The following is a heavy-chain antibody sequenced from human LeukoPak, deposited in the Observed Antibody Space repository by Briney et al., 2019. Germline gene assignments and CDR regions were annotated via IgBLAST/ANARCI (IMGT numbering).Heavy chain of an antibody. D-gene: IGHD6-19*01. CDR2: LYSGGNT. CDR1: GFTVSSNY. V-gene: IGHV3-53*01. Sequence: GGSLRLSCAASGFTVSSNYMSWVRQAPGKGLEWVSLLYSGGNTYYAVSVKGRVTISRDNSKNTLYLQMNSLRAEDTAVYYCARYHSGWHYFDYWGQGTLVTVAS. J-gene: IGHJ4*02. CDR3: ARYHSGWHYFDY.